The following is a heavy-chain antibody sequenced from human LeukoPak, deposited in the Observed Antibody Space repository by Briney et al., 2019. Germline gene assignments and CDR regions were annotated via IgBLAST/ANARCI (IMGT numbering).Heavy chain of an antibody. Sequence: AVSLTLSCAAAGFNCSSYVVHWVRQAPGKGLECVAFISNDGNKIPYVDSVKGRFTIPRDNPKNTLYLQMTSLRAEDTAVYYCAKDSSEDEYYGMDVWGQGSTVTV. CDR2: ISNDGNKI. J-gene: IGHJ6*02. CDR3: AKDSSEDEYYGMDV. CDR1: GFNCSSYV. V-gene: IGHV3-30-3*01.